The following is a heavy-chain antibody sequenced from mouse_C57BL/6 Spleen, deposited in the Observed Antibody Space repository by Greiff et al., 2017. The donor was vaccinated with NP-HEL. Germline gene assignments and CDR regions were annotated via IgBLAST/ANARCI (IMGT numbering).Heavy chain of an antibody. CDR2: INPNNGGT. V-gene: IGHV1-26*01. D-gene: IGHD2-4*01. CDR1: GYTFTDYY. CDR3: AREGLRRYFDV. J-gene: IGHJ1*03. Sequence: EVQLQQSGPELVKPGASVKISCKASGYTFTDYYMNWVKQSHGKSLEWIGDINPNNGGTSYNQKFKGKATLTVDKSSSTAYMELRSLTSEDAAVYDCAREGLRRYFDVWGTGTTVTVSS.